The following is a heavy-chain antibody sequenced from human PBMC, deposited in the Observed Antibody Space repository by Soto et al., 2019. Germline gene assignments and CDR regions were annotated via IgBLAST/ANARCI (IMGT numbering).Heavy chain of an antibody. CDR2: ISGDGGST. J-gene: IGHJ6*02. CDR1: GFTFDDYA. CDR3: AKERETVQDYYGMDV. Sequence: GGSLRLSCAASGFTFDDYAMHWVRQAPGKGLEWVSLISGDGGSTYYADSVKGRFTISRDNSKNSLYLQMNSLRTEDTALYYCAKERETVQDYYGMDVWGQGTSVTVSS. D-gene: IGHD4-17*01. V-gene: IGHV3-43*02.